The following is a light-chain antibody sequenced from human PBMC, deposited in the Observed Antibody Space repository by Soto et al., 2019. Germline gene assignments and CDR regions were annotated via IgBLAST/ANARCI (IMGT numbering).Light chain of an antibody. V-gene: IGLV2-8*01. CDR2: EVS. J-gene: IGLJ1*01. CDR1: SSDVGGYNY. CDR3: SSYAGSI. Sequence: QSALTQPPSASGSPGQSVTISCTGTSSDVGGYNYVSWYQQHPGKAPKLMIYEVSKRPSGVPDRFSGSKSGNTASLTVSGLQAEDEADYYCSSYAGSIFGTGTKVTVL.